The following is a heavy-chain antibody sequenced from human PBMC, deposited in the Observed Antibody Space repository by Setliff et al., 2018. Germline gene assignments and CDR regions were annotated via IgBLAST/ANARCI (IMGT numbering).Heavy chain of an antibody. CDR3: ARGPRFDYESPTYRRRFDP. Sequence: SETLSLTCAVYGGSFSGYYWNWIRQAPGKGLEWIGEINHRRATSYTPSLKGRVTISVDTSKNLFSLKLSSVTAADTAVYFCARGPRFDYESPTYRRRFDPWGQGTAVTVSS. V-gene: IGHV4-34*01. CDR1: GGSFSGYY. D-gene: IGHD3-22*01. CDR2: INHRRAT. J-gene: IGHJ5*02.